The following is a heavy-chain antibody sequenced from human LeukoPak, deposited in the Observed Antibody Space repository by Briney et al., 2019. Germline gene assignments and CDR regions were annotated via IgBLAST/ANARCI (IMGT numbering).Heavy chain of an antibody. CDR2: MNPNSGNT. Sequence: ASVKVSCKASGYTFTSYDINWVRQATGQGLEWMGWMNPNSGNTGYAQKFQGRVTMTRNTSISTAYMELSSLRSEDTAVYYCVRGRRNSSGYYYKAWVDPWGQGTLVTVSS. J-gene: IGHJ5*02. D-gene: IGHD3-22*01. CDR3: VRGRRNSSGYYYKAWVDP. V-gene: IGHV1-8*01. CDR1: GYTFTSYD.